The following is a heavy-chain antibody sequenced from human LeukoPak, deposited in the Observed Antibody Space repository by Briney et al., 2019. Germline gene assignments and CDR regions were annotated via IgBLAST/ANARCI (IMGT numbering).Heavy chain of an antibody. V-gene: IGHV3-23*01. D-gene: IGHD5-24*01. J-gene: IGHJ4*02. CDR2: ISASGAST. CDR3: AKARNGYDN. Sequence: PGGSLRLSCATSGFTFSSYALSWARQAPGKGLEWVSSISASGASTYYADSVKGRFTISRDNSKNTLYLQMNSLRAEDTALYYCAKARNGYDNWGQGTLVTVSP. CDR1: GFTFSSYA.